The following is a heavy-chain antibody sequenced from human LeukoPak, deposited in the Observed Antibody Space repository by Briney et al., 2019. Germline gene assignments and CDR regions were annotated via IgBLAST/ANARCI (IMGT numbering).Heavy chain of an antibody. CDR2: ISSSSSTI. V-gene: IGHV3-48*01. CDR1: GFTFSNYS. J-gene: IGHJ4*02. CDR3: ARDLRGRYYFDY. D-gene: IGHD3-16*01. Sequence: GRSLRLSCAASGFTFSNYSMNWVRQAPGKGLEWVSCISSSSSTIYYADSVKGRFTISRDNAKNSLYLQMNSLRAEDTAVYYCARDLRGRYYFDYWGQGTLVTVSS.